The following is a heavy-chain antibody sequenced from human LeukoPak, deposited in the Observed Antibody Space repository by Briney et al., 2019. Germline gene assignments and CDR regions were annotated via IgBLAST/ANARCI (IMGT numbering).Heavy chain of an antibody. CDR3: AKDLEQQLHFDY. CDR1: GFSFIDFA. Sequence: GGSLRLSCSASGFSFIDFAMHWVRQAPGKGLEWVAVISHDSKTKYHAESVKGRYTISRDNSKNTVYLQMNSLRAEDTAVYYCAKDLEQQLHFDYWGQGTLVTVSS. J-gene: IGHJ4*02. V-gene: IGHV3-30*07. CDR2: ISHDSKTK. D-gene: IGHD6-13*01.